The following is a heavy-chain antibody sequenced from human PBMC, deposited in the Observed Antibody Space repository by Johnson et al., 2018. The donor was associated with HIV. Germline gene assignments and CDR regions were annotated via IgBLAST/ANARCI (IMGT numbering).Heavy chain of an antibody. CDR2: ISWNSDNI. CDR1: GFTFDDYA. Sequence: VQLVESGGGLVQPGRSLRLSCAASGFTFDDYAMHWVRQAPGKGLEWVSGISWNSDNIAYADSVKGRFTLSRDNSKNTLYLQMNSLKADDTAIYYCAKDEEGYSSAWSAGTAFDIWGQGTMVTVSS. V-gene: IGHV3-9*01. J-gene: IGHJ3*02. D-gene: IGHD6-13*01. CDR3: AKDEEGYSSAWSAGTAFDI.